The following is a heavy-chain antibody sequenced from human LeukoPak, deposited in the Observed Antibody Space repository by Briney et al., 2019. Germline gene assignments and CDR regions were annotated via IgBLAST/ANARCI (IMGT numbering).Heavy chain of an antibody. Sequence: SETLSLTCAVYGGSFSGYYWSWIRQPPGKGLEWIGEINHSGSTNYNPSLKSRVTTSVDTSKNQFSLKLSSVTAADTAVYYCASDIVATFDYWGQGTLVTVSS. V-gene: IGHV4-34*01. CDR1: GGSFSGYY. J-gene: IGHJ4*02. D-gene: IGHD5-12*01. CDR2: INHSGST. CDR3: ASDIVATFDY.